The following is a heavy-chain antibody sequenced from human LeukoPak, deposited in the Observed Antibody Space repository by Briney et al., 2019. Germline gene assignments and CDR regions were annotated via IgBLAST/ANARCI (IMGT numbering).Heavy chain of an antibody. CDR2: FDPEDGET. V-gene: IGHV1-24*01. Sequence: ASVKVSCKVSGYTLTELSMHWVRQAPGKGLEWMGGFDPEDGETIYAQKFQGRVTMTEDTSTDTAYMELSSLGSEDTAVYYCATAAGMATISFDYWGQGTLVTVSS. CDR3: ATAAGMATISFDY. CDR1: GYTLTELS. D-gene: IGHD5-24*01. J-gene: IGHJ4*02.